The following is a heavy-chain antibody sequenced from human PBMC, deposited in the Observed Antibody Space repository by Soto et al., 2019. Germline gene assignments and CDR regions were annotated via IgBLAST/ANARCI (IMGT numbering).Heavy chain of an antibody. D-gene: IGHD5-12*01. Sequence: ASVKLSRKASGYTLTGDYMHWVRHAPRHVLEWMGWINPNSGGTNYAQKFQGRVTMTRDTSISTAYMELSRLRSDDTAVYYCARDSFGYRGYALYYYSGMDVWGQGTTVTVSS. CDR1: GYTLTGDY. CDR2: INPNSGGT. V-gene: IGHV1-2*02. CDR3: ARDSFGYRGYALYYYSGMDV. J-gene: IGHJ6*02.